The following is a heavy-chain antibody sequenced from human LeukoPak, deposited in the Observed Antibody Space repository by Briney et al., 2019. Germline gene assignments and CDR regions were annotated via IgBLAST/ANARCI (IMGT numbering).Heavy chain of an antibody. Sequence: SETLSLTCAVYGGSFSGYYWSWIRQPPGKGLERIGEINHSGSTNYNPSLKSRVTISVDTSKNQFSLKLSSVTAADTAVYYCARDRNLRKLYYFDYWGQGTLVTVSS. J-gene: IGHJ4*02. CDR3: ARDRNLRKLYYFDY. V-gene: IGHV4-34*01. CDR2: INHSGST. D-gene: IGHD5-12*01. CDR1: GGSFSGYY.